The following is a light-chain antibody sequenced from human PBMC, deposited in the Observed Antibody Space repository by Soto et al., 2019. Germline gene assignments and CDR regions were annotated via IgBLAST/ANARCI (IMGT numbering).Light chain of an antibody. V-gene: IGLV2-14*01. J-gene: IGLJ1*01. CDR2: EVS. Sequence: QSALTQPASVSGSPGQSITSSCTGTSSDVGGYNYVSWYQQHPGKAPKLMIYEVSNRPSGVSNRFSGSKSGNTASLTISGLQAEDEADYYCSSYTSSSTLVFGTGTKLTVL. CDR1: SSDVGGYNY. CDR3: SSYTSSSTLV.